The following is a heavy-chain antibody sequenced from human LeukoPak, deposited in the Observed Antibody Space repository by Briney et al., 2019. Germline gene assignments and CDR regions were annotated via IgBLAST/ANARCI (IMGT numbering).Heavy chain of an antibody. Sequence: SKTLSLTCTISGSSITSVSHYWGWIRQPPGKGLEWIGDIYYTGSTYYSPSLRSRVTISVDASKNQFSLKLSSVTAADTAVYYCARDGVVPARYYFDYWGQGTLVTVSS. CDR1: GSSITSVSHY. J-gene: IGHJ4*02. V-gene: IGHV4-39*07. D-gene: IGHD3-3*01. CDR2: IYYTGST. CDR3: ARDGVVPARYYFDY.